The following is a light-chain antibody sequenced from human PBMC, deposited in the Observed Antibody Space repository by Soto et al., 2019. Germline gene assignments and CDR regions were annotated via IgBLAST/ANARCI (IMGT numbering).Light chain of an antibody. J-gene: IGLJ1*01. CDR2: EVT. CDR1: SGDIGSYNR. V-gene: IGLV2-14*01. Sequence: QSALTQPASVSGSPGQSITISCTGTSGDIGSYNRVSWYQQHPGKAPKLIIYEVTDRPSGVSKRFSGSKSGNTASLTISGLHAEDEAKYYCNSYTNIKKGDCVFGTGNKLTV. CDR3: NSYTNIKKGDCV.